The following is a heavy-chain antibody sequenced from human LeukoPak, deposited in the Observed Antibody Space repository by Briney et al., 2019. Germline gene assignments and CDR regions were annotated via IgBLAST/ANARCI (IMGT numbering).Heavy chain of an antibody. CDR2: INPNSGGT. V-gene: IGHV1-2*02. CDR1: GYTFTGYY. CDR3: AREGRITLIRGALD. Sequence: GASVKVSCKASGYTFTGYYMHWVRQAPGQGLEWRGWINPNSGGTNYAQKFQGRVTMTRDTSISTAYMDLSRLRSDDTAVYYCAREGRITLIRGALDWGQGTLVTVSS. J-gene: IGHJ4*02. D-gene: IGHD3-10*01.